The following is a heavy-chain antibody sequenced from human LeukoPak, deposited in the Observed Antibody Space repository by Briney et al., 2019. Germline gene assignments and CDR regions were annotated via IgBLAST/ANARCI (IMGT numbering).Heavy chain of an antibody. CDR3: ARRSFGVVGGFDY. CDR2: ISSSSSYI. Sequence: GGSLRLSCAASGFTFSSYSMNWVRQAPGKGLEWVSSISSSSSYIYYADSVKGRFTISRDNAKNSLYLQMNSLRAEDTAVYYCARRSFGVVGGFDYWGQGTLVTVSS. D-gene: IGHD3-10*01. J-gene: IGHJ4*02. CDR1: GFTFSSYS. V-gene: IGHV3-21*01.